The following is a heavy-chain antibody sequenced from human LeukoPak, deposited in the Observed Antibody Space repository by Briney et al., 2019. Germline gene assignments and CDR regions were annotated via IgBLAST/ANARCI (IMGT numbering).Heavy chain of an antibody. V-gene: IGHV3-66*01. D-gene: IGHD2-2*01. J-gene: IGHJ4*02. CDR2: IYSGGGT. CDR1: GFTVSSNY. CDR3: ARAVPVAVFYFDY. Sequence: PGGSLRLSCAASGFTVSSNYMIWVRQAPGKGLEWVSIIYSGGGTYYADSVKGRFTVSRDNSKNTLYLQMKSLRAEDTAVYYCARAVPVAVFYFDYWGQGTLVTVSS.